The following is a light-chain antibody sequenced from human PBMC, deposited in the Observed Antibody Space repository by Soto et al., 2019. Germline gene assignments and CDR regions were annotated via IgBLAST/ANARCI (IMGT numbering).Light chain of an antibody. CDR2: LGS. J-gene: IGKJ1*01. CDR3: MQALQTRT. V-gene: IGKV2-28*01. CDR1: QSLLHNNGYNY. Sequence: DNVMTQSPLSLPVTPGEPASISCISSQSLLHNNGYNYLDWYLQKPGQSPQLLIYLGSNRASGVPDRFSGSGSGTDFTLKISRVEAEDVGVYYCMQALQTRTFGQGTKVDIK.